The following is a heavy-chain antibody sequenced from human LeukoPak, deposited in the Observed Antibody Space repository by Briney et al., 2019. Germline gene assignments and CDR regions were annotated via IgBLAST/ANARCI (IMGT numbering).Heavy chain of an antibody. CDR1: GYTFTGYY. V-gene: IGHV1-2*02. CDR2: INPNSGGT. D-gene: IGHD3-10*01. CDR3: ARDRRGKFGYFDY. J-gene: IGHJ4*02. Sequence: ASVKVSCKASGYTFTGYYMHWVRQAPGQGLEWMGWINPNSGGTNYAQKFQGRVTMTRDTSISTAYMELSRLRSDDTAVYYCARDRRGKFGYFDYWGQGTLVTVSS.